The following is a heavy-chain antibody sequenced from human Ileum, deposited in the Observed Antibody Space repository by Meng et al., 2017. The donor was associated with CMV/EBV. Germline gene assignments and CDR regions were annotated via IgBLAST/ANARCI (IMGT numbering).Heavy chain of an antibody. CDR3: ARATGGFSYFDP. CDR1: GGNFYRFP. J-gene: IGHJ5*02. CDR2: IFPILGTP. Sequence: QVDPGQPWACLNNPGSSVNLSCKSFGGNFYRFPISWIRQAPGQGLEWLGSIFPILGTPEYSHRFQDRVTITADISTSTTYMVLTSLSSEDTAIYYCARATGGFSYFDPWGHGTLVTVSS. D-gene: IGHD2-8*02. V-gene: IGHV1-69*04.